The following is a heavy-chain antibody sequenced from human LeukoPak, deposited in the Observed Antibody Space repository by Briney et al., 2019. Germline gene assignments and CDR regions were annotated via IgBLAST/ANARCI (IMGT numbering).Heavy chain of an antibody. D-gene: IGHD2-2*01. CDR2: INPNSGGT. V-gene: IGHV1-2*02. J-gene: IGHJ3*02. CDR1: GYTFTGYY. Sequence: ASVKVSCKACGYTFTGYYMHWVRQAPGQGLEWMGWINPNSGGTNYAQKFQGRVTMTRDTSISTAYMELSRLRSDDTAVYYCARDFFGCSSTSCYPLGAFAIWGQGTMVTVSS. CDR3: ARDFFGCSSTSCYPLGAFAI.